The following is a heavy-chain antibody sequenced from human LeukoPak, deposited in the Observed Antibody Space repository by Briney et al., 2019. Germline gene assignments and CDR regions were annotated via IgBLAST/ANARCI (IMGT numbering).Heavy chain of an antibody. CDR3: GKDGIAVAVISAWY. CDR1: RYTFTNYG. J-gene: IGHJ4*02. Sequence: GASVTVSCQASRYTFTNYGISWVRPPPGKELAWMGWISACNGNRNYSQKLQGRGTMTTDTSTSTAYMERRSLRSDDTAIYYCGKDGIAVAVISAWYWGQGTQVTVSS. CDR2: ISACNGNR. D-gene: IGHD6-19*01. V-gene: IGHV1-18*01.